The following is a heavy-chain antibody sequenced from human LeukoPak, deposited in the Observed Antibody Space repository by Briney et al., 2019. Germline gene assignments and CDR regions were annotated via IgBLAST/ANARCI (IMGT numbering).Heavy chain of an antibody. V-gene: IGHV4-39*01. D-gene: IGHD1-26*01. CDR2: IYYSGST. Sequence: SETLSLTCAVSGVSISGSYYYWGWIRQPPGKGLEWIGNIYYSGSTYYNASLQSRVTISIDTSKNQFSLRLNSATAADTAMYFCVKSGGYGLIDYWGQGTLVTVSS. J-gene: IGHJ4*02. CDR3: VKSGGYGLIDY. CDR1: GVSISGSYYY.